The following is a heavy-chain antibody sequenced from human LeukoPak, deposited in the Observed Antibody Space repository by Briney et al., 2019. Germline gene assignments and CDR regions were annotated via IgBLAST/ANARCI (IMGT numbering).Heavy chain of an antibody. J-gene: IGHJ3*02. CDR3: ARDCSNYGCSGRSSAFDI. CDR2: IKEDGSEK. D-gene: IGHD2-2*01. CDR1: GFTFSTYW. V-gene: IGHV3-7*01. Sequence: PGGSLRLSCAASGFTFSTYWMTWVRQAPGKGLEWVANIKEDGSEKYYVDSVKGRFTISRDNAKNSLDLQMNSLRPEDTAVYYGARDCSNYGCSGRSSAFDIWGQGTMVTVSS.